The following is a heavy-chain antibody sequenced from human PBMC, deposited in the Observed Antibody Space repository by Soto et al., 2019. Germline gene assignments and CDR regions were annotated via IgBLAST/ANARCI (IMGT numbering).Heavy chain of an antibody. CDR1: GYTFTSYD. Sequence: ASVKVSCKASGYTFTSYDINWVRQATGQGLEWMGWMNPNSGNTGYAQKFQGRVTMTRNTSISTAYMELSSLRSEDTAVYYCARGRDDYVWGSYRFYYYYYGMDVWGQGTTVTV. V-gene: IGHV1-8*01. J-gene: IGHJ6*02. D-gene: IGHD3-16*02. CDR2: MNPNSGNT. CDR3: ARGRDDYVWGSYRFYYYYYGMDV.